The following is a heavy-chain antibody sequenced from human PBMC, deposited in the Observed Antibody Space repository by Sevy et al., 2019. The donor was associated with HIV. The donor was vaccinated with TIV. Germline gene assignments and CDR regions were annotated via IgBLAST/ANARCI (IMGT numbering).Heavy chain of an antibody. CDR1: GYTFTSYG. J-gene: IGHJ5*02. CDR3: ARDLEGRITGTPTPGSIWFDP. D-gene: IGHD1-7*01. CDR2: ISAYNGNT. Sequence: ASVKVSCKASGYTFTSYGISWVRQAPGQGLEWMGWISAYNGNTNYAQTLQGRVTMTTDTSTSTAYMELRSLRSDDTAVYYCARDLEGRITGTPTPGSIWFDPWGQGTLVTVSS. V-gene: IGHV1-18*01.